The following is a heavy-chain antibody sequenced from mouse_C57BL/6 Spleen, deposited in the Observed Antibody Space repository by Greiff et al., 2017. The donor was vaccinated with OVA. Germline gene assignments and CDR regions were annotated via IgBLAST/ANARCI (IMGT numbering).Heavy chain of an antibody. CDR3: ARNNGFGSDYYAMDY. CDR1: GFSLTSYA. Sequence: QVQLKESGPGLVAPSQSLSITCTVSGFSLTSYAISWVRQPPGKGLEWLGGIWPGGGTNNNSAPKPSLSISKDNSKSQVFLKMNSLQTDDTARYYCARNNGFGSDYYAMDYWGQGTSVTVSS. V-gene: IGHV2-9-1*01. CDR2: IWPGGGT. J-gene: IGHJ4*01.